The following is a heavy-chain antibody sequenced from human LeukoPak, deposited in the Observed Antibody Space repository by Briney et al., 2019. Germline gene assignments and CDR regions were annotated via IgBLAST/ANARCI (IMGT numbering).Heavy chain of an antibody. D-gene: IGHD4-17*01. CDR2: TNHSGST. CDR3: ARGPPTVTPLYFDY. Sequence: SETLSLTCAVYGGSFSGYYWSWIRQPPGKGLEWIGETNHSGSTNYNPSLKSRVTISVDTSKNQFSLKLSSVTAADTAVYYCARGPPTVTPLYFDYWGQGTLVTVSS. V-gene: IGHV4-34*01. J-gene: IGHJ4*02. CDR1: GGSFSGYY.